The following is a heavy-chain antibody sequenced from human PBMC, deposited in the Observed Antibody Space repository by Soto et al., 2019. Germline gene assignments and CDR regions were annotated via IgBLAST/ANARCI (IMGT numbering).Heavy chain of an antibody. V-gene: IGHV4-39*01. CDR2: IYYSGST. J-gene: IGHJ3*01. D-gene: IGHD6-13*01. CDR3: ARTTRYSSSWYRGVDAFDF. Sequence: SETLSLTCTVSGGSISSSSYYWGWIRQPPGKGLEWIGSIYYSGSTYYNPSLKSRVTISVDTSKHQFSLKLSSVTAADTAGCYCARTTRYSSSWYRGVDAFDFWGQGTMVTVSS. CDR1: GGSISSSSYY.